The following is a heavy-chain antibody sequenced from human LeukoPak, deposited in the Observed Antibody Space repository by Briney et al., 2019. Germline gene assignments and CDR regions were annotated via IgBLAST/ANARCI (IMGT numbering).Heavy chain of an antibody. V-gene: IGHV3-23*01. CDR3: APRGGNLLNLVDY. CDR2: ISGSGGST. J-gene: IGHJ4*02. CDR1: GFTFSSYA. D-gene: IGHD3-16*01. Sequence: GGSLRLSCAASGFTFSSYAMSWVRQAPGKGLEWVSAISGSGGSTYYADSVKGRLTISRDNSKNTLYLQMNSLRAEDTAVYYCAPRGGNLLNLVDYWGQGTLVTVSS.